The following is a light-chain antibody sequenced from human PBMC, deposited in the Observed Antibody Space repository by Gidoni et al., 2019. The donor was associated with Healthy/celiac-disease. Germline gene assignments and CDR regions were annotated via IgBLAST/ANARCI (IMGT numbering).Light chain of an antibody. V-gene: IGKV4-1*01. J-gene: IGKJ1*01. CDR3: QQYYSTPWT. CDR2: WAS. Sequence: DIVMTQSPDSLAVSLGERATINCKSSQSVLYSSNNKNYLAWYQQKPGQPPKLRIYWASTRESGVPDRFSGRGSGTDFTLTIRSLQAEDVAVYYCQQYYSTPWTFGQGTKVEIK. CDR1: QSVLYSSNNKNY.